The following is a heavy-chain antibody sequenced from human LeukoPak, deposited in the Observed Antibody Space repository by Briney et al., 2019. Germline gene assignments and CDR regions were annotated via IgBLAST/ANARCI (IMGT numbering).Heavy chain of an antibody. D-gene: IGHD3-10*01. Sequence: SETLSLTCAVDGGAFSGYYWSWIRQPPGKGLEWIGEINHSGSTNYNPSLKSRVTISVDTSKNQFSLKLSSVTAADTAVYYCARADSFDYGSGSYRVWFDPWGQGTLVTVSS. CDR2: INHSGST. J-gene: IGHJ5*02. CDR1: GGAFSGYY. V-gene: IGHV4-34*01. CDR3: ARADSFDYGSGSYRVWFDP.